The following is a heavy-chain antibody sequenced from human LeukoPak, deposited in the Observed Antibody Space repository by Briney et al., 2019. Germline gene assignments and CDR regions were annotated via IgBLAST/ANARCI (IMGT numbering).Heavy chain of an antibody. J-gene: IGHJ6*04. CDR3: ARMPRGPDV. D-gene: IGHD2-2*01. V-gene: IGHV3-7*01. CDR1: GFTFSSYW. CDR2: IKQDGSEK. Sequence: GGSLRLSCAASGFTFSSYWMVWVRQAPGKGLGWVASIKQDGSEKYYVDSMKGRFTISRDNAKNSLYLQMNSLRAEDTAVYYCARMPRGPDVWGKGTTVTVSS.